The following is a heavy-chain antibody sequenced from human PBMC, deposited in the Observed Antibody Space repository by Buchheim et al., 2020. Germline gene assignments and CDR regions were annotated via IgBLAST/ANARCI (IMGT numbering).Heavy chain of an antibody. CDR2: ISYTEST. V-gene: IGHV4-31*03. D-gene: IGHD6-13*01. J-gene: IGHJ5*02. Sequence: QVQLQESGPGLVKPSQTLSLTCTVSGGSISSGGYYWSWIRQHPGKGLEWIGHISYTESTNYSPSLKSRDTISVDMSKNQFSLKLTSMTAADTAVYYCARGQQLVHQGWFDPWGQGTL. CDR1: GGSISSGGYY. CDR3: ARGQQLVHQGWFDP.